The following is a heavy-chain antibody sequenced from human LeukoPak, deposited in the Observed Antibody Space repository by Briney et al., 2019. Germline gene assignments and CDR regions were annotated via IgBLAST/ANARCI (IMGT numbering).Heavy chain of an antibody. Sequence: PGGSLRLSCAASGFTFSNYAMRWVRQAPGKGLEWVSGISGSGDSTYYADSVKGRFTISRDNSKNTLDLQMNSLRAEDTAVYYCAKDPAVAGTGFDYWGQGTLVTVSS. CDR3: AKDPAVAGTGFDY. J-gene: IGHJ4*02. CDR1: GFTFSNYA. V-gene: IGHV3-23*01. D-gene: IGHD6-19*01. CDR2: ISGSGDST.